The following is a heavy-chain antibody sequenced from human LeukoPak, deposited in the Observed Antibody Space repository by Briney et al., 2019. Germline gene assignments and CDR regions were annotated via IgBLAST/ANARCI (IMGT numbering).Heavy chain of an antibody. Sequence: SETLSLTCTVSGGSVSSYYWSWIRQPPGKGLEWIGYIYYSGSTNYNPSLKSRVTISVDTSKNQFSLKLSSVTAADTAVYHCARDNWNYGSSMDVWGQGTTVTVSS. CDR2: IYYSGST. CDR3: ARDNWNYGSSMDV. CDR1: GGSVSSYY. V-gene: IGHV4-59*02. D-gene: IGHD1-7*01. J-gene: IGHJ6*02.